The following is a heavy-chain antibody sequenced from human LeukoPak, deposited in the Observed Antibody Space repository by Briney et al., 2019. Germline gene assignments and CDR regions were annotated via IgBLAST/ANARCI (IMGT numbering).Heavy chain of an antibody. J-gene: IGHJ4*02. CDR1: GGSFSGYY. V-gene: IGHV4-34*01. CDR2: INHSGST. D-gene: IGHD1-7*01. CDR3: ARGDRITGTTGTASDY. Sequence: SETLSLTCAVYGGSFSGYYWSWIRQPPGKGLGWIGEINHSGSTNYNPSLTSRVTISVDTSKNQFSLKLSSVTAADTAVYYCARGDRITGTTGTASDYWGQGTLVTVSS.